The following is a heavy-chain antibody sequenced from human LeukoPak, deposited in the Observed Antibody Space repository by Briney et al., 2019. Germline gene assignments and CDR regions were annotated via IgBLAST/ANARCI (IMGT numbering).Heavy chain of an antibody. CDR3: ARDGSGLGYCSSTNCRGAFDI. D-gene: IGHD2-2*01. V-gene: IGHV3-48*01. CDR1: GFTFSSYS. CDR2: ISSSSSTM. J-gene: IGHJ3*02. Sequence: GGSLRLSCAASGFTFSSYSMNWVRQAPGKGLEWVSSISSSSSTMYYADSVKGRFTTSRDNAKNSLYLQMNSLRAEDTAVYYCARDGSGLGYCSSTNCRGAFDIWGQGTKVTVSS.